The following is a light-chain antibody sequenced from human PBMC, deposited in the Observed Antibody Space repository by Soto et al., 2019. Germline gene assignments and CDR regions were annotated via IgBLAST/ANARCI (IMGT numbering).Light chain of an antibody. CDR3: QQASSFPPT. CDR1: QDISSW. J-gene: IGKJ5*01. Sequence: QLNQSTSSLSASIGARVTITCRASQDISSWLAWYQQKPGKAPKIMIYAASSLQGGVPSRFSGSGSGTEFTLTISSLQPEDFATYYCQQASSFPPTFGQGTRLEIK. V-gene: IGKV1-12*01. CDR2: AAS.